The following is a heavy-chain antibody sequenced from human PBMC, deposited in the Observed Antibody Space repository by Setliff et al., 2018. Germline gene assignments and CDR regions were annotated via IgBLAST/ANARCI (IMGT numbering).Heavy chain of an antibody. CDR1: GYSCTNYW. V-gene: IGHV5-51*01. CDR3: ARQTIFGSDAFDI. CDR2: IYPGDSDT. J-gene: IGHJ3*02. D-gene: IGHD3-3*01. Sequence: GESLKISCKGSGYSCTNYWIGWVRQMPGKGLEWMGIIYPGDSDTRYSPSFQGQVTISADKSISTAYLQWSSLKASDTAMYYCARQTIFGSDAFDIWGQGTMVTVSS.